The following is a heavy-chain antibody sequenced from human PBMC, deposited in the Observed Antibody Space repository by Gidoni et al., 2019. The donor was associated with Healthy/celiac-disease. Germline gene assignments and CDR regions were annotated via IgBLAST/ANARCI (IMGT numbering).Heavy chain of an antibody. J-gene: IGHJ3*02. D-gene: IGHD1-26*01. CDR2: IKQDGSEK. Sequence: EVQLVESGGGLVQPGGSLRRSCAASGFTFSSYWMSWVRQAPGKGLEWVANIKQDGSEKYYVDSVKGRFTISRDNAKNSLYLQMNSLRAEDTAVYYCARVGAPGAFDIWGQGTMVTVSS. CDR3: ARVGAPGAFDI. CDR1: GFTFSSYW. V-gene: IGHV3-7*04.